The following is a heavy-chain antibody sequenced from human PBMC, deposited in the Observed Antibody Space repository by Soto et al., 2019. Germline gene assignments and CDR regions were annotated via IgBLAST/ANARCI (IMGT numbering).Heavy chain of an antibody. CDR1: GGSFSDYF. CDR2: ISHSGST. Sequence: QVQLQQWGAGLLKPSETLSLTCAVYGGSFSDYFWSWIRQPPRKGLEWIGEISHSGSTSYNPSLKSRFTISVDTSKNQFFLNLSSVTAADTAVYYCARGLQRRFGGYKGLGYHGMDVWGQGTTVTVSS. V-gene: IGHV4-34*01. D-gene: IGHD5-12*01. CDR3: ARGLQRRFGGYKGLGYHGMDV. J-gene: IGHJ6*02.